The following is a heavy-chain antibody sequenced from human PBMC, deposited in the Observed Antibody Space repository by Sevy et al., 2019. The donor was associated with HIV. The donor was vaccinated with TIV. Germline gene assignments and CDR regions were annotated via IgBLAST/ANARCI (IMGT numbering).Heavy chain of an antibody. J-gene: IGHJ6*02. Sequence: GGSLRLSCAASGFTFSTYAMSWVRQAPGKGLEWVSAISGSGGSTYYADSLKGRFTIFRDNSKYTVYLQMNNLRAEDTAAYYCAKEDRTFYGLDVWGQGTTVTVSS. CDR2: ISGSGGST. CDR1: GFTFSTYA. CDR3: AKEDRTFYGLDV. V-gene: IGHV3-23*01. D-gene: IGHD2-15*01.